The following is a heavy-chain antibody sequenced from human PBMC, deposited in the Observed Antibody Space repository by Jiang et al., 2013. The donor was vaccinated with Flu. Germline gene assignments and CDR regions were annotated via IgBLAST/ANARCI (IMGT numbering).Heavy chain of an antibody. CDR3: ARGDYYDSSGYYLPYFDY. D-gene: IGHD3-22*01. CDR2: IYPGDSDT. Sequence: GAEVKKPGESLKISCKGSGYSFANHWIGWVRQMPGKGLEWMGIIYPGDSDTRYSPSFQGQVTISADKSISTAYLQWSSLKASDTAMYYCARGDYYDSSGYYLPYFDYWGQGTLVTVSS. V-gene: IGHV5-51*01. CDR1: GYSFANHW. J-gene: IGHJ4*02.